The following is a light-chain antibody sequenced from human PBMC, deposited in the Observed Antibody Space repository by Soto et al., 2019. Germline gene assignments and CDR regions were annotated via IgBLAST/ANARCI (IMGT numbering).Light chain of an antibody. CDR2: DVS. CDR3: SSYTGSSTYVV. CDR1: SSDVGGYNY. V-gene: IGLV2-14*01. Sequence: QSALTQPASVSGSPGQSSTISCTGTSSDVGGYNYVSWYQQHPGKAPKLMISDVSNRPSGVSNRFSGSKSANTASLTISGLQAEDEADYYCSSYTGSSTYVVFGGGTKLTVL. J-gene: IGLJ2*01.